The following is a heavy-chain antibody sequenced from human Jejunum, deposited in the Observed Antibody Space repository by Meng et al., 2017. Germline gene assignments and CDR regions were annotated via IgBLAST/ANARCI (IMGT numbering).Heavy chain of an antibody. CDR1: GFSFSSYA. D-gene: IGHD1-1*01. J-gene: IGHJ4*02. Sequence: GGSLRLSCVVSGFSFSSYAMSWVRQAPGKGLEWVSAISVTGDYTYYADSVKGRFTISRDSSKNTLFLQMSSLRAEDTAVYYCARDRTGLDYWGQGTRVTVSS. CDR3: ARDRTGLDY. V-gene: IGHV3-23*01. CDR2: ISVTGDYT.